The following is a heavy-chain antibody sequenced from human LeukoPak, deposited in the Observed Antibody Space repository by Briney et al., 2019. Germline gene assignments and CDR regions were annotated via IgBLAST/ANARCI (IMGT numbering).Heavy chain of an antibody. CDR1: GNTLTDLS. V-gene: IGHV1-24*01. Sequence: ASVKVSCKVSGNTLTDLSIHWVRQAPEKGLDWMGGFDPEDAEVIYAEKFQDRVTMTEDPSTDTAYLELSSLRSDDTAVYYCARGDYVWTPPFDPWGQGTLVTVSS. J-gene: IGHJ5*02. CDR3: ARGDYVWTPPFDP. D-gene: IGHD3-16*01. CDR2: FDPEDAEV.